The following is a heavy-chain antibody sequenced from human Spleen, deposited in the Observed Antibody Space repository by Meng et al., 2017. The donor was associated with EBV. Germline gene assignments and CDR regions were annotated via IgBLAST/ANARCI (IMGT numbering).Heavy chain of an antibody. CDR3: AKDWGPGCSSTSCSPFDY. CDR2: ISGSGSST. Sequence: EVQLLESGGGLVQPGGSLSLSCAAPGFTFSSYAMSWVRQAPGKGLEWVSAISGSGSSTHYADSVKGRFTISRDNSKNTLYLQMNSLRAEDTAVYYCAKDWGPGCSSTSCSPFDYWGQGTLVTVSS. D-gene: IGHD2-2*01. CDR1: GFTFSSYA. J-gene: IGHJ4*02. V-gene: IGHV3-23*01.